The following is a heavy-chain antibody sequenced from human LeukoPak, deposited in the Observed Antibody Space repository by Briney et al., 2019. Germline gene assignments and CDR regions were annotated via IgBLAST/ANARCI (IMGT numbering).Heavy chain of an antibody. V-gene: IGHV3-48*04. D-gene: IGHD1-20*01. CDR2: ISSSSSTI. CDR3: AREEAHNWNDFGVRARVAYFDY. CDR1: GFTFSSYS. Sequence: GGSLRLSCAASGFTFSSYSMNWVRQAPGKGLEWVSYISSSSSTIYYADSVKGRFTISRDNAKNSLYLQMNSLRAEDTAVYYCAREEAHNWNDFGVRARVAYFDYWGQGTLDTVSS. J-gene: IGHJ4*02.